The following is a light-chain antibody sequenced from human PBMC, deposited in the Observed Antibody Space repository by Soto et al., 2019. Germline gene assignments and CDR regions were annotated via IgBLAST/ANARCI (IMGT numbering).Light chain of an antibody. V-gene: IGLV2-14*01. J-gene: IGLJ2*01. CDR2: DVS. CDR3: SSYTSSSTQVV. Sequence: QSVLTQPASVSGSPGQSITISCTGTSSDVGGYNYVSWYQQHTGKAPKLMIYDVSNRPSGVSNRFSGSKSGNTASLTISGLQAEDEADYYCSSYTSSSTQVVFGGGTKLTVL. CDR1: SSDVGGYNY.